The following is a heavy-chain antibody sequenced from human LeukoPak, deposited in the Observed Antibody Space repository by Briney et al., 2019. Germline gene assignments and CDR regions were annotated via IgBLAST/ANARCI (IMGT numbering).Heavy chain of an antibody. D-gene: IGHD6-13*01. V-gene: IGHV1-2*02. Sequence: ASVKVSCKASGYTFTSYAMNWVRQAPGQGLEWMGWINPNSGGTNYAQKFQGRVTMTRDTSISTAYMELSRLRSDDTAVYYCARAGQAAARIDYWGQGTLVTVSS. CDR1: GYTFTSYA. J-gene: IGHJ4*02. CDR2: INPNSGGT. CDR3: ARAGQAAARIDY.